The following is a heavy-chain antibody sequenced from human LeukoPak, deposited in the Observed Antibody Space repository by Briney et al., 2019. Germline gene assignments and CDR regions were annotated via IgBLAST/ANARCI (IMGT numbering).Heavy chain of an antibody. CDR1: GYTFTGYY. CDR3: ARALGCDY. Sequence: VASVKVSCKSSGYTFTGYYMHWVRQAPGQGLEWMGWINPNSGGTNYAQKFQGRVTVTRDTSISTAYMELSSLTSDDTAMYYCARALGCDYWGQGTLVTVSS. CDR2: INPNSGGT. V-gene: IGHV1-2*02. J-gene: IGHJ4*02. D-gene: IGHD1-26*01.